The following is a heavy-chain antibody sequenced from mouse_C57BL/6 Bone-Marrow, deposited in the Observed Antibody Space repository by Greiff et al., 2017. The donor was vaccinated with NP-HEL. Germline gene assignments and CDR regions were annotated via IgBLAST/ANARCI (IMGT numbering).Heavy chain of an antibody. CDR3: ARDYYGSSYWYFDV. CDR1: GYTFTSYG. V-gene: IGHV1-81*01. J-gene: IGHJ1*03. Sequence: QVQLQQSGAELARPGASVKLSCKASGYTFTSYGISWVKQRTGQGLEWIGEIYPRSGNTYYNEKFKGKATLTADKSSSTAYMELRSLTSEDTAVYFCARDYYGSSYWYFDVWGTGTTVTASS. CDR2: IYPRSGNT. D-gene: IGHD1-1*01.